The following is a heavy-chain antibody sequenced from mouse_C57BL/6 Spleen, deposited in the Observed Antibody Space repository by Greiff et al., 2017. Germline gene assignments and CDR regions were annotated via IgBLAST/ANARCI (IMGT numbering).Heavy chain of an antibody. D-gene: IGHD2-4*01. CDR1: GYTFTSYW. V-gene: IGHV1-52*01. CDR2: IDPSDSET. CDR3: ARDDYDGAWFAY. J-gene: IGHJ3*01. Sequence: VQLQQPGAELVRPGSSVKLSCKASGYTFTSYWMHWVKQRPIQGLEWIGNIDPSDSETHYNQKFKDKATLTVDKSSSTAYMQLSSLTSEDSAVYYGARDDYDGAWFAYWGQGTLVTVSA.